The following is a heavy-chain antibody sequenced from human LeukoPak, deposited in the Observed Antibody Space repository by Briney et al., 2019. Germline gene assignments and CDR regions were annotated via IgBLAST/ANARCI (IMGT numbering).Heavy chain of an antibody. CDR3: ARSIAVAGLFDY. J-gene: IGHJ4*02. V-gene: IGHV3-66*01. Sequence: GGSLRLSCAASGFTFSSYSINWVRQAPGKGLEWVSVIYSGGSTYYADSVKGRFTISRDNSKNTLYLQMNSLRAEDTAVYYCARSIAVAGLFDYWGQGTLVTVSS. CDR1: GFTFSSYS. CDR2: IYSGGST. D-gene: IGHD6-19*01.